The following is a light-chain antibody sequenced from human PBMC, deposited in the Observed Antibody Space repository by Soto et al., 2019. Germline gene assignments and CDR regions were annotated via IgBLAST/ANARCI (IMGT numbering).Light chain of an antibody. CDR1: QTVFSNS. CDR2: GAS. Sequence: EIVLTQSPGTLSLSPGERATLSCRATQTVFSNSIVWYQQKPGQAPRRLIFGASIRSTGIPDRFSGSGSGTDFTLTISGLEPEDFAVYYCQQYGSSPSTFGQGTKVDIK. CDR3: QQYGSSPST. J-gene: IGKJ1*01. V-gene: IGKV3-20*01.